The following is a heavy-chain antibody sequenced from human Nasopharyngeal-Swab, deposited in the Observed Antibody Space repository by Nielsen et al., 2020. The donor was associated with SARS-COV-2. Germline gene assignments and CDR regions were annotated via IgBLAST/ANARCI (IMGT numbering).Heavy chain of an antibody. Sequence: ASVKVSCKASGYIFTSYDISWVRQARGQGLEWMGWIGAYNGNTNYAQKFQDGVTMNTETSTSTVYMELRSLRSDDTAVYYCARNGVAEDYWGQGTLVTVSS. V-gene: IGHV1-18*01. J-gene: IGHJ4*02. CDR1: GYIFTSYD. D-gene: IGHD3-3*01. CDR2: IGAYNGNT. CDR3: ARNGVAEDY.